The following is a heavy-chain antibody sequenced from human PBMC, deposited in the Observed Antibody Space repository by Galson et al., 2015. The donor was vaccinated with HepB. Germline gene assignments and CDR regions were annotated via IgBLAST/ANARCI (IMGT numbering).Heavy chain of an antibody. CDR3: AKDIRVGPNGDYDAGLDY. CDR1: GFTFDDYA. J-gene: IGHJ4*02. Sequence: SLRLSCAASGFTFDDYAMHWVRHAPGKGLEWVSGISWNSGSIGYADSVKGRFTISRDNAKNSLYLQMNSLRAEDTALYYCAKDIRVGPNGDYDAGLDYWGQGTLVTVSS. V-gene: IGHV3-9*01. CDR2: ISWNSGSI. D-gene: IGHD4-17*01.